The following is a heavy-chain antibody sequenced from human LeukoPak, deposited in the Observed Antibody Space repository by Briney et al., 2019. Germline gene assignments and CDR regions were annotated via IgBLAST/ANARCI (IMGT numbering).Heavy chain of an antibody. CDR2: IYSSGSA. J-gene: IGHJ4*02. Sequence: SETLSLTCTVSGGSINSYHWNWIRQPAGKGLEWTGRIYSSGSANYNPSLKSRVSMSLDTSKNQFSLKLTSVTAADTAVYYCARVISDSSGWRSDYWGQGTLVTVSS. CDR1: GGSINSYH. V-gene: IGHV4-4*07. CDR3: ARVISDSSGWRSDY. D-gene: IGHD6-19*01.